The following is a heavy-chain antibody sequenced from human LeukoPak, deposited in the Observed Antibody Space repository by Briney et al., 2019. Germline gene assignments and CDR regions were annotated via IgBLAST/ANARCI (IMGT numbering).Heavy chain of an antibody. CDR2: LSGSGGTT. CDR3: AKDQFSSGWYAFDY. D-gene: IGHD6-19*01. V-gene: IGHV3-23*01. CDR1: GFTFSSYA. Sequence: GGSLRLSCAASGFTFSSYAMSWVRQAPGKGLEWVSALSGSGGTTYYADSVKGRFTISRDNSKNTLYLQMNSLRAEDTAVHYCAKDQFSSGWYAFDYWGQGTLVTVSS. J-gene: IGHJ4*02.